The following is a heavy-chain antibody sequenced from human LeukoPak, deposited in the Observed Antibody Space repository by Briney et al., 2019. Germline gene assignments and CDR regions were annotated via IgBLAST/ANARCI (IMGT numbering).Heavy chain of an antibody. CDR2: ISSSGSTI. CDR1: GFTFSSYE. V-gene: IGHV3-48*03. D-gene: IGHD3-22*01. J-gene: IGHJ4*02. CDR3: AKGDYYDLDY. Sequence: PGGSLRLSCAASGFTFSSYEMNWVRQAPGKGLEWVSYISSSGSTIYYVDSVKGRFTISRDNAKNSLYLQMNSLRAEDTAVYYCAKGDYYDLDYWGQGTLVTVSS.